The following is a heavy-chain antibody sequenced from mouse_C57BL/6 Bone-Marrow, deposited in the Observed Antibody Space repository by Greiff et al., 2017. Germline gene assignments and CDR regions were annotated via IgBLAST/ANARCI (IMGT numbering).Heavy chain of an antibody. CDR3: ARWPYGSGNKYFDY. CDR2: VYPYNGGT. D-gene: IGHD1-1*01. CDR1: GFTFTDYY. J-gene: IGHJ2*01. Sequence: SGPVLVKPGPSVKISCKASGFTFTDYYMHWVKQSHGKSLEWIGLVYPYNGGTSYNQKFKGKATLTVDTSSSTAYMELNSLTSEGTAVYYGARWPYGSGNKYFDYWGQGTTLTVSS. V-gene: IGHV1-36*01.